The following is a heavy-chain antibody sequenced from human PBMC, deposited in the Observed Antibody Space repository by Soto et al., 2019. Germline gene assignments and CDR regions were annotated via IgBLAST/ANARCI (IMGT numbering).Heavy chain of an antibody. Sequence: PGGSLRLSCAASGFTFSSYGMHWVRQAPGKGLEWVAVISYDGSNKYYADSVKGRFTISRDNSKNTLYLQMNSLRAEDTAVYYCAKDLVAVAGPFDYWGQGTLVTVSS. CDR3: AKDLVAVAGPFDY. V-gene: IGHV3-30*18. CDR1: GFTFSSYG. CDR2: ISYDGSNK. D-gene: IGHD6-19*01. J-gene: IGHJ4*02.